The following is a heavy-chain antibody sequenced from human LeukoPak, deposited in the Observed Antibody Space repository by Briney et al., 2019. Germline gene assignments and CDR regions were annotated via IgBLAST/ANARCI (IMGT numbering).Heavy chain of an antibody. D-gene: IGHD5-12*01. Sequence: SVKVSCKASGGTFNSYAISWVRQAPGKGGEGMGGIIPIFVTATSAQNFQRRVTIPTDESTSTAYMDLSSLRSEDTAVYYCARSTRSYSGYDFPAYWGQGTLVTVSS. J-gene: IGHJ4*02. CDR1: GGTFNSYA. V-gene: IGHV1-69*05. CDR3: ARSTRSYSGYDFPAY. CDR2: IIPIFVTA.